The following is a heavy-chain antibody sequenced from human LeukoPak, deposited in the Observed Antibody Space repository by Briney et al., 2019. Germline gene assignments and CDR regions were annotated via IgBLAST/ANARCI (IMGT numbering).Heavy chain of an antibody. Sequence: PGGSLRLSCAASGFTFSSYAMSWVRQAPGKGLEWVSAISGSGGSTYYADSVKGRFTISRDNSKNTLYLQMNSLRAEDTAVYYCAELTGGYYDLYYYYYMDVWGKGTTVTISS. V-gene: IGHV3-23*01. CDR3: AELTGGYYDLYYYYYMDV. J-gene: IGHJ6*03. D-gene: IGHD3-22*01. CDR1: GFTFSSYA. CDR2: ISGSGGST.